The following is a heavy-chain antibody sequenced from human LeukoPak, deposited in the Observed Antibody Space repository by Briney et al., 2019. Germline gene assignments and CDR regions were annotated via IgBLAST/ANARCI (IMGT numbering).Heavy chain of an antibody. D-gene: IGHD1-26*01. Sequence: SETLSLTCTVSGGSISSYYWSWIRQPPGKGLEWIGYIYYSGSTNYNPSLKSRVTISVDTSKNQFSLKLSSVTAADTAVYYCARAHSGSRNYYYYGMDVWGQGTTVTVSS. CDR2: IYYSGST. CDR3: ARAHSGSRNYYYYGMDV. J-gene: IGHJ6*02. V-gene: IGHV4-59*01. CDR1: GGSISSYY.